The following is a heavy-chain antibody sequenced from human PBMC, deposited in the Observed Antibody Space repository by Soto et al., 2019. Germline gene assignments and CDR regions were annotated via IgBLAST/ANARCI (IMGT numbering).Heavy chain of an antibody. Sequence: SETLSLTCTVSGGSISSYYWTWVRQPPGKGLEWIGYISFSGSTSHNSYNPSLKSRVTISVDASKNQFSLKLSSVTAADTAVYYCAGDTYGGPIEYWGQGTMVNVSS. CDR2: ISFSGST. CDR1: GGSISSYY. D-gene: IGHD4-17*01. V-gene: IGHV4-59*12. J-gene: IGHJ4*02. CDR3: AGDTYGGPIEY.